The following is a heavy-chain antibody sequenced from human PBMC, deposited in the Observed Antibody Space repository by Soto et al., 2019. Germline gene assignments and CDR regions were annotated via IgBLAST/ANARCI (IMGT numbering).Heavy chain of an antibody. V-gene: IGHV4-39*01. Sequence: QLQLQESGPGLVKPSETLSLTCTVSGGSISRSSFYWGWIRQSPGKGLEWIGSVFYSGGTYYNPSLKSRVTISVDTSKNQFSLNLSSVTAADTAVYYCARPASSGWYPFDYWGQGTLVTVSS. CDR2: VFYSGGT. CDR1: GGSISRSSFY. D-gene: IGHD6-19*01. CDR3: ARPASSGWYPFDY. J-gene: IGHJ4*02.